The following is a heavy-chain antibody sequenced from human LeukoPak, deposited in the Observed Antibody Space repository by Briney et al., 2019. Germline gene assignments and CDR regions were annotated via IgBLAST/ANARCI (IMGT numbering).Heavy chain of an antibody. D-gene: IGHD3-3*01. CDR1: GGSISSYY. J-gene: IGHJ6*02. CDR3: ARVTPVNYDFWSGPTYYYYYGMDV. Sequence: SETLSLTCTVSGGSISSYYWSWIRQPPGKGLEWIGYIYYSGSTNYNPSLKSRVTIPVDTSKNQFSLKLSSVTAADTAVYYCARVTPVNYDFWSGPTYYYYYGMDVWGQGTTVTVSS. V-gene: IGHV4-59*01. CDR2: IYYSGST.